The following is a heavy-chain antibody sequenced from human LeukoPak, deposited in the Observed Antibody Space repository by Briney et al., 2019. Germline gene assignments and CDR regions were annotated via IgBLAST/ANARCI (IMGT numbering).Heavy chain of an antibody. Sequence: PGGSLRLSCAASGFTFSSYAMSWVRQAPGKGLEWVSAISSSGGSTYYADSVKGRFTISRDNAKNSLYLQMNSLRAEDTAVYYCAGAGAPFGEFVDEGFDYWGQGTVVTVSS. CDR3: AGAGAPFGEFVDEGFDY. CDR2: ISSSGGST. V-gene: IGHV3-23*01. CDR1: GFTFSSYA. D-gene: IGHD3-10*01. J-gene: IGHJ4*02.